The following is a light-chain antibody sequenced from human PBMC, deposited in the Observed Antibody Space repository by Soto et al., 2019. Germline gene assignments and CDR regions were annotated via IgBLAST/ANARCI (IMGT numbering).Light chain of an antibody. V-gene: IGLV2-14*01. Sequence: HSALTQPASVSGSPGQSITISCTGTSSDVGGYNYVSWYQQHPGKAPKLMIYDVSNRPSGVSNRFSGSKSGNTASLTISGLQAEDEADYYCSSYTSISTSVVFGGGTKVTVL. CDR3: SSYTSISTSVV. CDR2: DVS. CDR1: SSDVGGYNY. J-gene: IGLJ2*01.